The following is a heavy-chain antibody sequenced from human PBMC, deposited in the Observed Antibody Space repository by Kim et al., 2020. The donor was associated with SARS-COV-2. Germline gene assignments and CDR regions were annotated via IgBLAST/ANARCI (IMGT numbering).Heavy chain of an antibody. CDR3: ARGGDYYDSSGYYYALPY. Sequence: SETLSLTCTVSGGSISSYYWSWIRQPPGKGLEWIGYIYYSGSTNYNPSLKSRVTISVDTSKNQFSLKLSSVTAADTAVYYCARGGDYYDSSGYYYALPYWGQGTLVTVSS. J-gene: IGHJ4*02. D-gene: IGHD3-22*01. CDR1: GGSISSYY. V-gene: IGHV4-59*13. CDR2: IYYSGST.